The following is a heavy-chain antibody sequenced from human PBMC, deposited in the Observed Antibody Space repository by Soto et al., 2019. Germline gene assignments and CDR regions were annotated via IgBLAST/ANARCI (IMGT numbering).Heavy chain of an antibody. CDR3: ASRGYYDSSGHYYTPVLAFGI. Sequence: GXSVKVSCKASGYPFTGYYRHWVRQAPGQGLEWMGWINPNSGGTNYAQKFQGRVTMTRDTSISTAYMELSRLRSDDTAVYYCASRGYYDSSGHYYTPVLAFGIWGQGTMVTVSS. CDR2: INPNSGGT. J-gene: IGHJ3*02. CDR1: GYPFTGYY. D-gene: IGHD3-22*01. V-gene: IGHV1-2*02.